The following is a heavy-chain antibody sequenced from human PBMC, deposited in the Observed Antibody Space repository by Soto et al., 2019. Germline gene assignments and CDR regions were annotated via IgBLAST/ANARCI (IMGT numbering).Heavy chain of an antibody. CDR1: GGSISSGDYY. Sequence: SETLSLTCTVSGGSISSGDYYWSWIRQPPGKGLEWIGYIYYSGSTYYNPSLKSRVTISVDTSKNQFSLKLSSVTAADTAVYYCARGGYSSSWYSNDWAGHAKDYYYYYGMDVWGQGTTVTVSS. CDR3: ARGGYSSSWYSNDWAGHAKDYYYYYGMDV. D-gene: IGHD6-13*01. V-gene: IGHV4-30-4*01. J-gene: IGHJ6*02. CDR2: IYYSGST.